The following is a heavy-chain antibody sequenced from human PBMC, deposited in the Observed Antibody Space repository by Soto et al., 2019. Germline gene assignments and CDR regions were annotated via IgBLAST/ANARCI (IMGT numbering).Heavy chain of an antibody. CDR3: ARDAPKGVVAAISFDY. CDR1: GFTFSSYW. J-gene: IGHJ4*02. Sequence: GGSLRLYCAASGFTFSSYWMSWVRQAPGKGLEWVANKKQDGSEKYYVDSVKGRLTISRDNAKNSLYLQMNSLRAEDTAVYYCARDAPKGVVAAISFDYWGQGTLVTVSS. CDR2: KKQDGSEK. V-gene: IGHV3-7*01. D-gene: IGHD2-15*01.